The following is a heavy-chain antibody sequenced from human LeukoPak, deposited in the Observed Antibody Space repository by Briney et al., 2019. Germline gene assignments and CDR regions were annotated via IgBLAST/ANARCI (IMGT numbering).Heavy chain of an antibody. D-gene: IGHD3-16*01. CDR1: GYTFGNSA. V-gene: IGHV3-23*01. Sequence: GGSLRLSCEVSGYTFGNSAMSWVRQAPGKGPEWISGISASGHYTYTADSLKGRFSISRDNSKNTLYLQMNSLRAEDTALYYCAKDGSWGDYYFYFYIDVWGKGTTVTVSS. CDR2: ISASGHYT. J-gene: IGHJ6*03. CDR3: AKDGSWGDYYFYFYIDV.